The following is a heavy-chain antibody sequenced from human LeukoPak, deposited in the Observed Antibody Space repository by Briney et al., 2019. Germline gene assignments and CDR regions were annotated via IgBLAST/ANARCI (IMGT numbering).Heavy chain of an antibody. CDR2: INPNNGAT. J-gene: IGHJ4*02. CDR3: TRESGSYHGNDY. Sequence: ASVKVSCKTSGYTFDNYAINWVRQAPGQGLEWMGRINPNNGATNYAQKFQGRVTITGDTSINTAYMELSSLRSDDTAVYYCTRESGSYHGNDYWGQGTLVTVSS. CDR1: GYTFDNYA. V-gene: IGHV1-2*06. D-gene: IGHD1-26*01.